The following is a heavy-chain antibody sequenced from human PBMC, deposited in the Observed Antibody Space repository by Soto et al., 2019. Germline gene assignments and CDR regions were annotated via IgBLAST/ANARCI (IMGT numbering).Heavy chain of an antibody. J-gene: IGHJ3*01. Sequence: QVQLVESGGGLVKPGGSLRLSCAASGFTFSDYYMSWIRQAPGKGLEWVSYSSSSGSTIYYADSVKGRFTISRDNAKNSLYLQMNSLRAEDKAVYYCAKDSSSLRWLHSHAFDFWGQGTMVTVSS. CDR3: AKDSSSLRWLHSHAFDF. D-gene: IGHD5-12*01. V-gene: IGHV3-11*04. CDR2: SSSSGSTI. CDR1: GFTFSDYY.